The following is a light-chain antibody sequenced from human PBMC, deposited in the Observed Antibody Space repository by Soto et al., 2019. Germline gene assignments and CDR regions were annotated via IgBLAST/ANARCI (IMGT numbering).Light chain of an antibody. CDR2: VNRDGSH. CDR3: QTWGAGIAV. Sequence: QLVLTQSPSASASPGASVKLTCTLSSGHSSYAIAWHQQQPEKGPRFLMKVNRDGSHNKGDGIPDRFSGSSSGAERYLTISSLQSEDEADYYCQTWGAGIAVFGGGTQLTVL. V-gene: IGLV4-69*01. J-gene: IGLJ7*01. CDR1: SGHSSYA.